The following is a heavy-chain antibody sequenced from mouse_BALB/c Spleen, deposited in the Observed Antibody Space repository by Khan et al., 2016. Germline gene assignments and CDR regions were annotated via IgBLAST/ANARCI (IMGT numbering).Heavy chain of an antibody. CDR1: GYSITSDYA. CDR3: ARNGYSYYFDY. Sequence: EVQLQESGPGLVKPSQSLSLTCTVTGYSITSDYAWNWIRQFPGNKLEWMGYISYSGRTSYNPSLKSRISITRDTSKNQFFLQLNSVTTEDTATYYWARNGYSYYFDYWGQGTTLTVSS. J-gene: IGHJ2*01. D-gene: IGHD2-3*01. CDR2: ISYSGRT. V-gene: IGHV3-2*02.